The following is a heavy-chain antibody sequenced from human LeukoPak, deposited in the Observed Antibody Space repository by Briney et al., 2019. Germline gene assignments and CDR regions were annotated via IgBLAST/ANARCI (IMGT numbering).Heavy chain of an antibody. J-gene: IGHJ3*02. Sequence: GGSLRLSCAASGFTFSSYAMSWVRQAPGKGLEWVSGTSGSGATTYYADSVKGRFTISRDNSKNTLYLQMHSLRAEDTAVYYCAKDLGEFLVGAFDIWGQGTMVTVSS. CDR1: GFTFSSYA. D-gene: IGHD3-10*01. CDR3: AKDLGEFLVGAFDI. V-gene: IGHV3-23*01. CDR2: TSGSGATT.